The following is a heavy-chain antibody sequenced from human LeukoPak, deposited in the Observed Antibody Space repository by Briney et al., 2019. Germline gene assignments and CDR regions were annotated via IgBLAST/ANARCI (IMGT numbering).Heavy chain of an antibody. J-gene: IGHJ6*02. V-gene: IGHV3-21*01. D-gene: IGHD4-17*01. CDR3: ARRDFGDYGMDV. Sequence: GGSLRLSCAASGFTFSTSRMNWVRQAPGKGLEWISSISSYGSYIYYADSVKGRFTISRDNAKNSLYLQMNSLRAEDTAVYYCARRDFGDYGMDVWGQGTTVTVSS. CDR2: ISSYGSYI. CDR1: GFTFSTSR.